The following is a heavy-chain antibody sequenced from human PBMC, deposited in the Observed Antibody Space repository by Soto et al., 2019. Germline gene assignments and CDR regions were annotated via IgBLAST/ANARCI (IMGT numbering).Heavy chain of an antibody. CDR1: GGSFSGYY. Sequence: SETLSLTCAVYGGSFSGYYWSWIRQPPGKGLEWIGEINHSGSTNYNPSLKSRVTISVDTSKNQFSLKLSSVTAADTAVYYCARGGRYSGYGWGQGTLVTVSS. J-gene: IGHJ4*02. CDR2: INHSGST. D-gene: IGHD5-12*01. CDR3: ARGGRYSGYG. V-gene: IGHV4-34*01.